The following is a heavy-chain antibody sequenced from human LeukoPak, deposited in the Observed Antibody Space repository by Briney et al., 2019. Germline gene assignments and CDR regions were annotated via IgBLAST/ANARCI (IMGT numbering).Heavy chain of an antibody. Sequence: GRSLRLSCAASGFAFSTYGMHWVRQTPGKGLEWVAIIWYNGSNKHYADSVKGRFTISRDNSKNTLFLEMNSLRAEDTAVYYCARGYCGDSSCYYFDLWGRGTLVTVSS. V-gene: IGHV3-33*01. D-gene: IGHD2-15*01. CDR3: ARGYCGDSSCYYFDL. CDR2: IWYNGSNK. J-gene: IGHJ4*02. CDR1: GFAFSTYG.